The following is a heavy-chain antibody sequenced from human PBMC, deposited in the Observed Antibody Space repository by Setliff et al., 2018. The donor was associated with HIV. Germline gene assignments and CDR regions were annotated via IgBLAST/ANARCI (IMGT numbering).Heavy chain of an antibody. Sequence: GSLRLSCVVSGFTFSNAWMSRVRQAPGKGLEWVGRIKSKTDGGTTDYAAPVKGRFTISRDDSKNTLYLQMNSLKIEDTAVYYCTTGTRLVDWGQGALVTVSS. D-gene: IGHD2-21*01. V-gene: IGHV3-15*01. CDR3: TTGTRLVD. J-gene: IGHJ4*02. CDR2: IKSKTDGGTT. CDR1: GFTFSNAW.